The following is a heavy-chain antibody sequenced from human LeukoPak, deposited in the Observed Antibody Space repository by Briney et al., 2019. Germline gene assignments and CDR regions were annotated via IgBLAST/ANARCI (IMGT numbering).Heavy chain of an antibody. D-gene: IGHD3-10*01. J-gene: IGHJ4*02. CDR1: GGSISSYY. V-gene: IGHV4-59*01. CDR2: IYYSGST. Sequence: SETLSLTCTVSGGSISSYYWSWIRQPPGKGLEWIGYIYYSGSTNYNPSLKSRVTISVDTSKNQFSLKLSSVTAADTAVYYCASLVRYYYGSGSYSHWGQGTLVTVSS. CDR3: ASLVRYYYGSGSYSH.